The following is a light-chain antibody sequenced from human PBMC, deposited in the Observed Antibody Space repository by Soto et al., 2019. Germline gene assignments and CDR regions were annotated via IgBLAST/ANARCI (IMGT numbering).Light chain of an antibody. Sequence: QSVMTQPPSVSAAPGQRVTISCSGSSSNIGGNSVSWYQQLPGTATKLLIYDDDKRPSGIPDRFSGSKSGTSATLGITGFHTGDEADYYCGSWDSSLSAYVFGTGTKLTAL. V-gene: IGLV1-51*01. CDR1: SSNIGGNS. CDR2: DDD. CDR3: GSWDSSLSAYV. J-gene: IGLJ1*01.